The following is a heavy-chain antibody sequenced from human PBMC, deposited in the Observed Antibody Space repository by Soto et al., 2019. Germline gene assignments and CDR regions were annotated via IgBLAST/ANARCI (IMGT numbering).Heavy chain of an antibody. D-gene: IGHD6-13*01. J-gene: IGHJ4*02. CDR2: ISYDGSNK. V-gene: IGHV3-30-3*01. Sequence: GGSLRLSCAASGFTFSSYAMHWVRQAPGKGLEWVAVISYDGSNKYYADSVKGRFTISRDNSKNTLYLQMSSLRAEDTAVYYCAREGSSWYDYWGQGTLVTVSS. CDR3: AREGSSWYDY. CDR1: GFTFSSYA.